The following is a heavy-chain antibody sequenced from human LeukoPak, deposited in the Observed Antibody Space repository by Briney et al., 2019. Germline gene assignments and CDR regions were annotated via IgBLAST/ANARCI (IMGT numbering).Heavy chain of an antibody. CDR2: ISYDGSNK. J-gene: IGHJ4*02. CDR1: GFTFSSYG. Sequence: PGGSLRLSCAASGFTFSSYGIHWVRQAPGKGLEWVAVISYDGSNKYYADSVKGRFTISRDNSKNTLYLQMNSLRAEDTAVYYCAKYDTLGATRDRAFDYWGQGTLVTVSS. D-gene: IGHD1-26*01. V-gene: IGHV3-30*18. CDR3: AKYDTLGATRDRAFDY.